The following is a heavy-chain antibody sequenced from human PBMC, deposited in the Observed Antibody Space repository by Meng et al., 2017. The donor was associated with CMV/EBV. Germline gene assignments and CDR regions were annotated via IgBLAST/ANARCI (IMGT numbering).Heavy chain of an antibody. D-gene: IGHD2-2*01. V-gene: IGHV3-9*01. CDR2: ISWNSGSI. J-gene: IGHJ6*02. CDR1: GFTFDDYA. Sequence: SLKISCAASGFTFDDYAMHWVRQAPGKGLEWVSGISWNSGSIGYADSVKGRFTISRDNAKNSLYLQMNSLRAEDTALYYCARIVIVPAAPYYYYYGMDVWGQGTTVTVSS. CDR3: ARIVIVPAAPYYYYYGMDV.